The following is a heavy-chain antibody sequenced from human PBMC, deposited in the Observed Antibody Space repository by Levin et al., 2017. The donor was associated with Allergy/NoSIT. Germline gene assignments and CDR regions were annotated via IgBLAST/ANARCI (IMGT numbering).Heavy chain of an antibody. J-gene: IGHJ6*02. CDR1: GGSISSYY. D-gene: IGHD2-15*01. CDR2: IYYSGST. Sequence: SQTLSLTCTVSGGSISSYYWSWIRQPPGKGLEWLGYIYYSGSTNYNPSLKSRVTISVDTSKNQLSLKLSSVTAADTAVYYCAGELRSSGGSYYYYGMDGWGQGTTVTVSS. CDR3: AGELRSSGGSYYYYGMDG. V-gene: IGHV4-59*01.